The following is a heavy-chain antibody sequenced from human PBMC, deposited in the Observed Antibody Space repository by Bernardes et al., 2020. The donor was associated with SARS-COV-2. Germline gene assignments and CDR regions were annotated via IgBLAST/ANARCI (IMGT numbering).Heavy chain of an antibody. Sequence: GGSLRLSCAASGFNFSGSAIQWVRQASGKGLEWIGRIRSKPKGYATTYAASLKGRFVISRDDSRNTAYLQIHSLKIEDTAVYYCTGDYLYWDQGTLVSVSS. V-gene: IGHV3-73*01. CDR2: IRSKPKGYAT. D-gene: IGHD4-17*01. CDR3: TGDYLY. CDR1: GFNFSGSA. J-gene: IGHJ4*02.